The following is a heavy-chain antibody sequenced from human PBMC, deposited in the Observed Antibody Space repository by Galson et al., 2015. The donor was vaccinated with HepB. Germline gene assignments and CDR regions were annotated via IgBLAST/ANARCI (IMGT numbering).Heavy chain of an antibody. J-gene: IGHJ6*02. CDR3: AKAQLRPYYYGMDV. CDR2: ISGSGGST. V-gene: IGHV3-23*01. D-gene: IGHD5-24*01. CDR1: GFTFSSYA. Sequence: SLRLSCAASGFTFSSYAMSWVRQAPGKGLEWVSAISGSGGSTYYADSVKGRFTISRDNSKNTLYLQMNSLRAEDTAVYYCAKAQLRPYYYGMDVWGQGTTVTVSS.